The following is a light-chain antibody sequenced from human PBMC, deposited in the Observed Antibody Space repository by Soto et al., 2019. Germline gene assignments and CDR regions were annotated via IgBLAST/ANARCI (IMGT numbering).Light chain of an antibody. J-gene: IGKJ3*01. CDR1: QSVSSSY. Sequence: EIVLTQSPGTLSLCPEERATLSCRASQSVSSSYLAWYQQKPGQAPRLLIYGASSRATGIPDRFSGSGCGTDFTLTISRLEPEDFAVYYCQQFGSSPLFTFGPGTKVDVK. V-gene: IGKV3-20*01. CDR2: GAS. CDR3: QQFGSSPLFT.